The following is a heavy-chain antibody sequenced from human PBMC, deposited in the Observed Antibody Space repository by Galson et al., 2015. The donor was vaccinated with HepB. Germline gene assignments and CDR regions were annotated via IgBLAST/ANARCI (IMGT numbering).Heavy chain of an antibody. CDR2: ISSSSSYI. D-gene: IGHD2-15*01. V-gene: IGHV3-21*01. CDR3: ASALVVVAAIHDAFDI. J-gene: IGHJ3*02. Sequence: SLRLSCAASGFTFSSYAMSWVRQAPGKGLEWVSSISSSSSYIYYADSVKGRFTISRDNAKNSLYLQMNSLRAEDTAVYYCASALVVVAAIHDAFDIWGQGTMVTVSS. CDR1: GFTFSSYA.